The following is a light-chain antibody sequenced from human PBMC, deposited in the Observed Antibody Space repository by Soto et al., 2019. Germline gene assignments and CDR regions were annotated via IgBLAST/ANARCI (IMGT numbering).Light chain of an antibody. CDR1: GSDVGGYNY. V-gene: IGLV2-14*01. J-gene: IGLJ2*01. CDR3: SSYTSSSTLVV. Sequence: QSALTQPASVSGSPGQSITISCTGTGSDVGGYNYVSWYQQHPGKAPKLMIYDVSNRPSGVANRFSGSKSGNTASLTISGFHADDEADYYCSSYTSSSTLVVFGGGTKRTVL. CDR2: DVS.